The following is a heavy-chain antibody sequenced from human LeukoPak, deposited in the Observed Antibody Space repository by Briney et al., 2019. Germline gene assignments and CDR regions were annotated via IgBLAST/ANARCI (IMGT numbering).Heavy chain of an antibody. Sequence: ASVTVSCRASGYTFTIYWIQWVRQAPGQGLEWMGLINPDGGSTAYAHRFQGRVIMTRDTSTSTAYMDLSSLRSEDTAVYHCVRAPRNSSTMLDFWGQGTLVTISS. CDR1: GYTFTIYW. J-gene: IGHJ4*02. D-gene: IGHD6-13*01. V-gene: IGHV1-46*01. CDR3: VRAPRNSSTMLDF. CDR2: INPDGGST.